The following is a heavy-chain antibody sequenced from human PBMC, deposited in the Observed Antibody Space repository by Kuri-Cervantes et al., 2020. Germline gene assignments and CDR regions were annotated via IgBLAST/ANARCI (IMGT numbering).Heavy chain of an antibody. V-gene: IGHV1-8*03. Sequence: ASVKVSCKASGYTFTSYDINWVRQAPGHGLEWVGWMNPNSGGTNYAQKFQGRVTITTDESTSTAYMELSSLRSEDTTVYYCARAYCSGGSCYSGRPDYYFDYWGQGTLVTVSS. D-gene: IGHD2-15*01. J-gene: IGHJ4*02. CDR1: GYTFTSYD. CDR3: ARAYCSGGSCYSGRPDYYFDY. CDR2: MNPNSGGT.